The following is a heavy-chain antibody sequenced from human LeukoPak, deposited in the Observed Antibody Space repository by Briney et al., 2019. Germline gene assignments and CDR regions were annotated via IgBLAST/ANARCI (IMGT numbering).Heavy chain of an antibody. CDR2: IKEDGSEM. Sequence: GGSLRLSCAASGFTFTDHWMSWVRQTPGKGLEWVANIKEDGSEMFYVDFVKGRFTISRDDAINSVYLQMNNLTAEDTAVYYCARDSRPRGGSCFDHWGQGAPVIVSS. D-gene: IGHD2-15*01. CDR3: ARDSRPRGGSCFDH. V-gene: IGHV3-7*01. J-gene: IGHJ4*02. CDR1: GFTFTDHW.